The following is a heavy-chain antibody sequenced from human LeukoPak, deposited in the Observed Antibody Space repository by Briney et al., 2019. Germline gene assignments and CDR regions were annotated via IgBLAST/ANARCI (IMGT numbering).Heavy chain of an antibody. CDR1: GFTVSSNY. CDR3: AREGYCSGGSCLGFDY. Sequence: TGGSLRLSCAASGFTVSSNYMSWVRQAPGKGLEWVSVIYSGGSTYYADSVKGRFTISRDNSKNTLYLQMNSLRAEDTAVYYCAREGYCSGGSCLGFDYWGQGTLVTVSS. CDR2: IYSGGST. D-gene: IGHD2-15*01. J-gene: IGHJ4*02. V-gene: IGHV3-53*01.